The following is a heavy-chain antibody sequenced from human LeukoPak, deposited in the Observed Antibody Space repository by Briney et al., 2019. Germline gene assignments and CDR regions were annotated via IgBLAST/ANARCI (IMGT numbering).Heavy chain of an antibody. CDR3: ARNHEWELPFFDY. D-gene: IGHD1-26*01. Sequence: SVKVSCKASGGTFSSYAISWVRQAPGQGLEWMGRIIPILGIANYAQKFQGRVTITADKSTSTAYMELSSLRSEDTAVYYCARNHEWELPFFDYWGQGTLVTVSS. V-gene: IGHV1-69*04. J-gene: IGHJ4*02. CDR2: IIPILGIA. CDR1: GGTFSSYA.